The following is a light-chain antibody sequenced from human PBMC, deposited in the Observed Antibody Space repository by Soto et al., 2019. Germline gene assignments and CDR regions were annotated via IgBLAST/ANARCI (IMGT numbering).Light chain of an antibody. J-gene: IGKJ4*01. V-gene: IGKV1-5*01. CDR3: QENYSYPLT. Sequence: DIQMSQSPSTLSASVGDRETITCRASQSISSWLAWYQQKPGQAPKLLIYDASGLESRVPSRFSGSGSGTKFTLTISSLQPDYFENSYCQENYSYPLTSGGRTKVDSK. CDR1: QSISSW. CDR2: DAS.